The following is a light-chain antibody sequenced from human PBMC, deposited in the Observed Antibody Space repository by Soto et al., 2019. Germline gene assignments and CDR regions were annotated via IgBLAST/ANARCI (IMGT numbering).Light chain of an antibody. CDR2: EAT. V-gene: IGLV2-23*01. CDR1: SSDVGTYDL. CDR3: CSYAGSNSCV. J-gene: IGLJ3*02. Sequence: QSALTQPASVSGSPGQSITISCTGTSSDVGTYDLVSWYQHPPGAAPTLMIYEATRRPSGISNRFSGSKSGNTASLTISGLQAEDEADYYCCSYAGSNSCVFGGGTKLTVL.